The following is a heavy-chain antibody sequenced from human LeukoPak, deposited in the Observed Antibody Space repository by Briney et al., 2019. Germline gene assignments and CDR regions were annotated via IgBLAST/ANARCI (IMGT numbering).Heavy chain of an antibody. CDR3: ASGVGATSGSDY. D-gene: IGHD1-26*01. CDR1: GFTFSGYA. CDR2: ISYDGSNK. V-gene: IGHV3-30*01. J-gene: IGHJ4*02. Sequence: GGTLRLSCAASGFTFSGYAMHWVRQAPGKGLEWVAVISYDGSNKYYADSVKGRFTISRDNSKNALYLQMTSLRAEDTAVYYCASGVGATSGSDYWGQGTLVTVSS.